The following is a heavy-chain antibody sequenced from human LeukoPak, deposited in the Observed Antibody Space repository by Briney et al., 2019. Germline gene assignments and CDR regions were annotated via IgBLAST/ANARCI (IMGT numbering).Heavy chain of an antibody. CDR3: AKDRALHQFDY. CDR1: EFTVSNNY. CDR2: ISDSGGST. J-gene: IGHJ4*02. Sequence: GGSLRLSCAASEFTVSNNYMSWVRQAPGKGLEWVSSISDSGGSTYYADSVKGRFTISRDNSKNTLFLQMNSLRAEDTAIYYCAKDRALHQFDYWGQGTLVTVSS. V-gene: IGHV3-23*01.